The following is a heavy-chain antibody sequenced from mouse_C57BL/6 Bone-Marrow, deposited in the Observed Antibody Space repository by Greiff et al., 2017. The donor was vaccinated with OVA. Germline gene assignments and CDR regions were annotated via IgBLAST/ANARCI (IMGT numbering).Heavy chain of an antibody. Sequence: QVQLQQPGAELVRPGTSVKLSCKASGYTFTSYWMHWVKQRPGQGLEWIGVIDPSDSYTNYNQKFKGKATLTVDTSSSTAYMQLSSLTSEDSAVYYCARRCPHYYGSSSYFDYWGQGTTLTVSS. J-gene: IGHJ2*01. V-gene: IGHV1-59*01. CDR3: ARRCPHYYGSSSYFDY. CDR1: GYTFTSYW. D-gene: IGHD1-1*01. CDR2: IDPSDSYT.